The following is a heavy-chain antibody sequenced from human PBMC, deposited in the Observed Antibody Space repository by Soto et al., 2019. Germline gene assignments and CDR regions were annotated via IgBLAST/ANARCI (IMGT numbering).Heavy chain of an antibody. CDR3: ARDTHYGSADYFDY. D-gene: IGHD3-10*01. Sequence: GGSLRLSCAASGFTFSSYEMNWVRQAPGKGLEWVSYISSSGSTIYYADSVKGRLTISRDNAKNSLYLQMNSLRAEDTAVYYCARDTHYGSADYFDYWGQGTLVTVSS. J-gene: IGHJ4*02. CDR2: ISSSGSTI. CDR1: GFTFSSYE. V-gene: IGHV3-48*03.